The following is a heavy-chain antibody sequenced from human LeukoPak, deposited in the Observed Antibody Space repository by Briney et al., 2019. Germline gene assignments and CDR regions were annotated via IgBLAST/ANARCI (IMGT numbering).Heavy chain of an antibody. CDR1: GFTFSSYA. J-gene: IGHJ3*02. Sequence: GGSLRLSCAASGFTFSSYAMSWVRQAPGKGLEWVSAISGSGGSTYYADSVKGRFTISRDNSKNTLYLQMISLRAEDTAVYYCARLADYDSSGYYFVALAFDIWGQGTMVTVSS. CDR2: ISGSGGST. D-gene: IGHD3-22*01. CDR3: ARLADYDSSGYYFVALAFDI. V-gene: IGHV3-23*01.